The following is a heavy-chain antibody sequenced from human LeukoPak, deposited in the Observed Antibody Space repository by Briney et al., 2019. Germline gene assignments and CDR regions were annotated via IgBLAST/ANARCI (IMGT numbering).Heavy chain of an antibody. V-gene: IGHV3-23*01. Sequence: GGSLRPSCVASGFTFSNYAMSWVRQAPGKGLEWVSAISGSGGRTYYADSVEGRFTISRDNSKNTLYFQMNTLRAEDMAVYYCAKDYYPDSSGYYPEYYDCWGQGTLVTVSS. J-gene: IGHJ4*02. D-gene: IGHD3-22*01. CDR3: AKDYYPDSSGYYPEYYDC. CDR2: ISGSGGRT. CDR1: GFTFSNYA.